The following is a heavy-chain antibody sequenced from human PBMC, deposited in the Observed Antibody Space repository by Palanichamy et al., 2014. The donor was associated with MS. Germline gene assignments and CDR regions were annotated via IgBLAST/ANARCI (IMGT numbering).Heavy chain of an antibody. CDR1: GFSFNHYA. CDR2: ISNDGSNK. J-gene: IGHJ4*02. Sequence: QVQLVESGGGVVQPGRSLRLSCAASGFSFNHYAMHWVRQSPGKGLEWVAFISNDGSNKYFADSVKGRFTISRDNSKSSLYLQMNSLRAEDTALYYCARDYWSASYILDYWGQGTLVTVSS. D-gene: IGHD3-3*01. V-gene: IGHV3-30-3*01. CDR3: ARDYWSASYILDY.